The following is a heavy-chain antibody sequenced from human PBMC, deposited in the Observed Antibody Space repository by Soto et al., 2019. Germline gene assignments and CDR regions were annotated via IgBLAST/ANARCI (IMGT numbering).Heavy chain of an antibody. J-gene: IGHJ6*02. CDR1: GGSFSGYY. Sequence: SETLSLTCAVYGGSFSGYYWTWIRQPPGKGLEWIGEINHSGSTNCNPSLLSRVTISADTSMNEFSLRLSSVTAADTAVYYCARLNGYCVSTGCHGYYGMDVWGQGTTVTVSS. CDR2: INHSGST. D-gene: IGHD2-2*03. CDR3: ARLNGYCVSTGCHGYYGMDV. V-gene: IGHV4-34*01.